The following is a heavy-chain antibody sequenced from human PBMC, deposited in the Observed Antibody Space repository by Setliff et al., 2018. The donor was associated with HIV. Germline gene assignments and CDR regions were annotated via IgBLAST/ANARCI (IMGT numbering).Heavy chain of an antibody. CDR1: GYTFTSKH. CDR3: VVYFIGNGGRGL. J-gene: IGHJ4*02. V-gene: IGHV1-8*01. D-gene: IGHD2-15*01. CDR2: MDPSSAAT. Sequence: GASVKVSCKASGYTFTSKHINWVRQATGQGLEWLGWMDPSSAATGYAQKFQGRVTLTRDTSINTAYMELSSLTSDDTAHYFCVVYFIGNGGRGLWGQGTQVTVSS.